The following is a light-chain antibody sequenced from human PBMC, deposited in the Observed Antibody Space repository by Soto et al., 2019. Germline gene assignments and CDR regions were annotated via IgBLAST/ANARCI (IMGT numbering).Light chain of an antibody. CDR2: DVS. CDR1: TSDVGRYNY. V-gene: IGLV2-14*01. Sequence: QSVLTQPASVSGSPGQPITISCTGTTSDVGRYNYVSWYQQHPGKAPKLIIYDVSNRPSGVSNRFSGSKSGNTASLTISRLQAEDEADYYCNSYTSSSTYVFGTGTKLTVL. CDR3: NSYTSSSTYV. J-gene: IGLJ1*01.